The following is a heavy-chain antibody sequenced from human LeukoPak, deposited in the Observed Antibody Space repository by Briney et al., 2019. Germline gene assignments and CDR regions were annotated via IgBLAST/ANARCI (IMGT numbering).Heavy chain of an antibody. J-gene: IGHJ4*02. CDR3: AREAFSSWYFDY. Sequence: SESLSLTCAVYGGSFSGYYWSWIRQPPGKGLEWIGEINNSGSTNYNPSLKSRVTISVDTSKHQFSLKLSSVTAADTAVYYCAREAFSSWYFDYWGQGTLVTVSS. D-gene: IGHD6-13*01. CDR2: INNSGST. V-gene: IGHV4-34*01. CDR1: GGSFSGYY.